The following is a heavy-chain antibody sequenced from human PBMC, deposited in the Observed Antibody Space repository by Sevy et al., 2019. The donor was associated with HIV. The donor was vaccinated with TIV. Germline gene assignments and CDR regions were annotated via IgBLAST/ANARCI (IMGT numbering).Heavy chain of an antibody. Sequence: GGSLRLSCAASGFPFSSYAMSWVRQAPGRGLEWVSTLIGGGRRTYYADSVTGRFIISRDNSRNTLYLQMNSLRAEDTAIYYCAKRRVQSGLSGGGANYGMDVCGRGTTVTDSS. D-gene: IGHD2-8*02. CDR1: GFPFSSYA. CDR3: AKRRVQSGLSGGGANYGMDV. V-gene: IGHV3-23*01. J-gene: IGHJ6*02. CDR2: LIGGGRRT.